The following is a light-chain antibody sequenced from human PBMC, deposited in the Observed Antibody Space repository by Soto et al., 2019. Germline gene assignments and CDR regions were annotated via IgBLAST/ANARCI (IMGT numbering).Light chain of an antibody. CDR1: QGISRY. CDR2: EAS. Sequence: DIQLTQSPSFLSASVGDRVTITCRASQGISRYLAWYQQKPGKAPKFLIYEASTLQSGVPPRFSGSGSGTEFTLTISSLQPEDFETHCCQQLHSYPWTFGSGSKVEIX. V-gene: IGKV1-9*01. CDR3: QQLHSYPWT. J-gene: IGKJ1*01.